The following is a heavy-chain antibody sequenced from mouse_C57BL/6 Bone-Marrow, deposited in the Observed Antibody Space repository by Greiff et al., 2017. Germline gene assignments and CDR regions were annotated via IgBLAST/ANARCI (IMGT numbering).Heavy chain of an antibody. CDR1: GYTFTNYW. J-gene: IGHJ4*01. Sequence: QVQLQQPGAELVKPGASVKLSCKASGYTFTNYWMHWVKQRPGQGLEWIGMMYPNGGSPDYNEKFKSEATLSVDKSSRTAYIELSSLTSEDSAVYYWARSYDYDDYTMDYWGQGTSVTVSS. CDR2: MYPNGGSP. CDR3: ARSYDYDDYTMDY. V-gene: IGHV1-64*01. D-gene: IGHD2-4*01.